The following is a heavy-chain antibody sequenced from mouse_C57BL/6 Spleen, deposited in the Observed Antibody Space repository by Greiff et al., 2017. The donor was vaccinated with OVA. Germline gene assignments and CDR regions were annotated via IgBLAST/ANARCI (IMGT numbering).Heavy chain of an antibody. CDR1: GYSITSGYY. Sequence: ESGPGLVKPSQSLSLTCSVTGYSITSGYYWNWIRQFPGNKLEWMGYISYDGSNNYNPSLKNRISITRDTSKNQFFLKLNSVTTEDTATYYCARETVVAPLFDYWGQGTTLTVSS. J-gene: IGHJ2*01. CDR2: ISYDGSN. CDR3: ARETVVAPLFDY. D-gene: IGHD1-1*01. V-gene: IGHV3-6*01.